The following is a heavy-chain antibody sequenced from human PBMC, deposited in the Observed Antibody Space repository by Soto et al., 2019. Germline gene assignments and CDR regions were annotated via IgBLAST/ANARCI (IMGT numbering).Heavy chain of an antibody. Sequence: QLQLQESASGLVRPSQTLSLTCAVSGGAISSSTYSWTWIRRPPGEGLEWIGSISHSDTTYYNPSLKSRVTISVYRSKFQFSLNLTSVTAADTAVYFCARRGDFGGFDAWGQGSMVTVSS. CDR3: ARRGDFGGFDA. J-gene: IGHJ3*01. D-gene: IGHD4-17*01. CDR2: ISHSDTT. V-gene: IGHV4-30-2*01. CDR1: GGAISSSTYS.